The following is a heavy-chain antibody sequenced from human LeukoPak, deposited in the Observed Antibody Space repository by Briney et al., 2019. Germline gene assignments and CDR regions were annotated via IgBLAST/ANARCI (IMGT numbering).Heavy chain of an antibody. CDR2: IYYSWNT. Sequence: NPSETLSLTCTVSGGSISSYYWSWIRQPPGKGREWVGRIYYSWNTYYNPSLKSRVTISVDTSKNQFSLKLRSVTAADTAVYYCARPKSRLSWFDPWGQGTLVTVSS. CDR1: GGSISSYY. J-gene: IGHJ5*02. CDR3: ARPKSRLSWFDP. D-gene: IGHD2-8*01. V-gene: IGHV4-59*05.